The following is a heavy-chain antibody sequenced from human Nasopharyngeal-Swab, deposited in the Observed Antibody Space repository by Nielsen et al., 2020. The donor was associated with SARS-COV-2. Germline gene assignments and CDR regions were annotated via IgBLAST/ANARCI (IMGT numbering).Heavy chain of an antibody. CDR2: IWYDGSNK. CDR1: GFTFSDYY. D-gene: IGHD6-25*01. V-gene: IGHV3-33*08. CDR3: AREAAPFLGMDV. Sequence: GGSLRLSCAASGFTFSDYYMAWIRQAPGKGLEWVAVIWYDGSNKYYADSVKGRFTISRDNSKNTLYLQMNSLRAEDTAVYYCAREAAPFLGMDVWGQGTTVTVSS. J-gene: IGHJ6*02.